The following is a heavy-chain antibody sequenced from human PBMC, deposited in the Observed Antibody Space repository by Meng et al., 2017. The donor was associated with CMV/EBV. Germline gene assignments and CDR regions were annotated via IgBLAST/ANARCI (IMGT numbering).Heavy chain of an antibody. CDR3: ARVRTVTTPYYYYYYGMDV. D-gene: IGHD4-17*01. Sequence: SCKASGYTFTGYYMHWVRQAPGKGLEWVAVISYDGSNKYYADSVKGRFTISRDNSKNTLYLQMNSLRAEDTAVYYCARVRTVTTPYYYYYYGMDVWGQGTTVTVSS. CDR2: ISYDGSNK. J-gene: IGHJ6*02. CDR1: GYTFTGYY. V-gene: IGHV3-30-3*01.